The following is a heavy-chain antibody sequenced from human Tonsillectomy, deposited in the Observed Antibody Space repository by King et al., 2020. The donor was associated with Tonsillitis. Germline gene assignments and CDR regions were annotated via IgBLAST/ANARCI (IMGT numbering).Heavy chain of an antibody. CDR1: GGSISSGGYF. V-gene: IGHV4-31*11. D-gene: IGHD3-9*01. CDR3: ARVFRYFKNYAVDI. J-gene: IGHJ3*02. CDR2: IYDSGTT. Sequence: VQLQESGPGLVKPSQTLSLTCAVSGGSISSGGYFWSWVRQHPGKGLEWIGYIYDSGTTYYNPSLKSRPTISVDTSKNQFSLKLSSVTAADTAVYYCARVFRYFKNYAVDIWGQGTMVTVSS.